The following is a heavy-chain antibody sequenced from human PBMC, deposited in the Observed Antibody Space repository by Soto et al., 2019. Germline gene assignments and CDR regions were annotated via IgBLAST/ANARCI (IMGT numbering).Heavy chain of an antibody. Sequence: SETLSLTCAVYGGSFSGYYWSWIRQPPGKGLEWIGEINHSGSTNYNPSLKSRVTISVDTSKNQFSLKLSSVTAADTAVYYCARGHGSGSYYFLNWFDPWGQGTLVTVSS. V-gene: IGHV4-34*01. J-gene: IGHJ5*02. D-gene: IGHD3-10*01. CDR3: ARGHGSGSYYFLNWFDP. CDR2: INHSGST. CDR1: GGSFSGYY.